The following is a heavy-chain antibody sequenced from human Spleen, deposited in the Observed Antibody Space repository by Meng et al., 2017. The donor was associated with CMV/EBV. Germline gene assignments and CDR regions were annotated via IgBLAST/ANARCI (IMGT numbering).Heavy chain of an antibody. V-gene: IGHV1-18*04. Sequence: GSGCASGYTFTSHGITLVRLAPIHGLGWMWWIRPSIGSTTYSQRLAGSVTMTTDRSTTTAYLELKSLRYDDTAVYFCARGTGIFDYWGQGTLVTVSS. CDR2: IRPSIGST. D-gene: IGHD7-27*01. CDR1: GYTFTSHG. J-gene: IGHJ4*02. CDR3: ARGTGIFDY.